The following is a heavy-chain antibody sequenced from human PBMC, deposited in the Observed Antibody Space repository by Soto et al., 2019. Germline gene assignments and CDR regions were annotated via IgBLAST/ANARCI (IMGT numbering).Heavy chain of an antibody. CDR1: GFTFSNYA. D-gene: IGHD2-8*02. CDR3: AKTGLGVTAGGALCFDY. J-gene: IGHJ4*02. V-gene: IGHV3-23*01. Sequence: EVQLLESGGGLVQPGGSLRLSCAASGFTFSNYAMTWVRQAPGKGLEWVSGISGSGGSTYYADSVKGRFTISRDNSKNTLYVQMNSLRVEDTALYYCAKTGLGVTAGGALCFDYWGQGALVTVSS. CDR2: ISGSGGST.